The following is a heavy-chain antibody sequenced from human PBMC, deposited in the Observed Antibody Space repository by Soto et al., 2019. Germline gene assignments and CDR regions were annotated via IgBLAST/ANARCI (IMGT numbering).Heavy chain of an antibody. V-gene: IGHV3-53*01. Sequence: EVQLVESGGGLIQPGGSLRLSCAVSGFNVRANYMSWVRQAPGKGLEWVSVIYSGGTTYYADSVKGRFIISRDISKNTLYLQMNILRADDTAVYYCHGYSYWGQGTLVTVSS. CDR3: HGYSY. CDR1: GFNVRANY. J-gene: IGHJ4*02. CDR2: IYSGGTT. D-gene: IGHD5-12*01.